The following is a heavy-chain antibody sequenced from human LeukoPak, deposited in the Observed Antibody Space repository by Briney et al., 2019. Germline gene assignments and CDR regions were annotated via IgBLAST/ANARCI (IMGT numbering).Heavy chain of an antibody. CDR3: ARDQGWVLGELISNTFDI. V-gene: IGHV4-39*07. J-gene: IGHJ3*02. CDR1: GGSISSSSYY. D-gene: IGHD3-22*01. Sequence: SETLSLTCTVSGGSISSSSYYWGWIRQPPGKGLEWIGSIYYSGSTYYNPSLKSRVTISVDTSKNQFSLNLNSVTAADTAVYYCARDQGWVLGELISNTFDIWGQGTTVTVSS. CDR2: IYYSGST.